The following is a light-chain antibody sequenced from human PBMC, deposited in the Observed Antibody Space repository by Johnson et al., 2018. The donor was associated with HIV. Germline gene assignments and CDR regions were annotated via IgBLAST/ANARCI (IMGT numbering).Light chain of an antibody. V-gene: IGLV1-51*02. CDR3: GTWDNSLGVFFV. J-gene: IGLJ1*01. CDR2: ENN. Sequence: QSVLTQPPSVSAAPGQKVTISCSGSSSNIGNNHVSWYQHFSGTAPKLLIYENNKRPSGIPDRFSGSKYGTSATLGITGLQTGDEADYYCGTWDNSLGVFFVFGTGTEVTVL. CDR1: SSNIGNNH.